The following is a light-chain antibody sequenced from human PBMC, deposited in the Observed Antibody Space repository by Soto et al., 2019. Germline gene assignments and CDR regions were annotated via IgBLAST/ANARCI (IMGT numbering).Light chain of an antibody. CDR2: DVS. Sequence: QSALTQPRSVSGSPGQSVTISCTGTSSDVGGYNYVSWYQQHPGKAPKLLIYDVSKRPSGVPDRFSGSKSGNTASLTISGLQAEDEADYYCSSDTTSSTLVIFGGGTKVTVL. CDR1: SSDVGGYNY. V-gene: IGLV2-11*01. J-gene: IGLJ2*01. CDR3: SSDTTSSTLVI.